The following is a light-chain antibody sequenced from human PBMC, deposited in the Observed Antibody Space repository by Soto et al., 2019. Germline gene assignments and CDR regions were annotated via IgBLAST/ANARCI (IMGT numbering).Light chain of an antibody. V-gene: IGKV1-33*01. J-gene: IGKJ4*01. CDR2: DAS. Sequence: DLQLPQSPSTLPASVGDRVTITCQASQDINKYLNWYQQKPGKAPKLLIYDASNLETGVPSRFSGSGSGTDFTFTISSLQPEDIATYYCQQYDNLPLTFGGGTKVDI. CDR1: QDINKY. CDR3: QQYDNLPLT.